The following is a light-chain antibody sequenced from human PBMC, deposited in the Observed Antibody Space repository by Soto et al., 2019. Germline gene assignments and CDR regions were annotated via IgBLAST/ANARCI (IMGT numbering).Light chain of an antibody. J-gene: IGKJ4*01. CDR2: DAS. Sequence: DIQMTQSPSSLSASVGEIVTTTCHASQDISNYLNWYQHKPGKAPKILIYDASTLETGVPSRFSGSGSGTDFTFTISSLQPEDIATYYCLQFHNLPTFGGGTKGDI. V-gene: IGKV1-33*01. CDR3: LQFHNLPT. CDR1: QDISNY.